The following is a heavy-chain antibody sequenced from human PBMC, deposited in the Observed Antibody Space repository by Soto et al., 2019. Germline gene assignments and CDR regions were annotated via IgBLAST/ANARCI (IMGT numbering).Heavy chain of an antibody. CDR1: GGGINSTVYS. CDR2: SNYGGPT. Sequence: EPLSLTFTVPGGGINSTVYSWGWIRQPPGKGREWIGSSNYGGPTYYSPSLQSRVTISLDTAKNHFSLNLRSVTSADTAVYYCARHGAYSTSVYYYYGMDVWGQGTTVTVSS. D-gene: IGHD6-13*01. J-gene: IGHJ6*02. V-gene: IGHV4-39*01. CDR3: ARHGAYSTSVYYYYGMDV.